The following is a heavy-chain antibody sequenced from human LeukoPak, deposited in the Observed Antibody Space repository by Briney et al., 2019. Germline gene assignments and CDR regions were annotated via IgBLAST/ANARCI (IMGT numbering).Heavy chain of an antibody. D-gene: IGHD6-19*01. CDR1: GFTVSSSY. V-gene: IGHV3-53*01. J-gene: IGHJ4*02. CDR2: IFSGGST. Sequence: PGGSLRLSCAASGFTVSSSYMSWVRQAPGKGLEWVSVIFSGGSTYYADSVKGRFTISRDNSKNTLYLQMNSLRAEDTAVYYCARESSGWVWVDYWGQGTLVSVSS. CDR3: ARESSGWVWVDY.